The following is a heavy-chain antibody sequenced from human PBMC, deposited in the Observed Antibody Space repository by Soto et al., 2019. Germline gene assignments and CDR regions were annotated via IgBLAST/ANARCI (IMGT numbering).Heavy chain of an antibody. D-gene: IGHD3-10*01. Sequence: SETLSLTCTVSGGSISSGDYYWSWIRQPPGKGLEWIGYIYYSGSTYYNPSLKSRVTISVDTSKNQFSLKLSSVTAADTAVYYCARESQEYYYGSGSQAVWFDPWGQGTLVT. V-gene: IGHV4-30-4*01. CDR1: GGSISSGDYY. J-gene: IGHJ5*02. CDR3: ARESQEYYYGSGSQAVWFDP. CDR2: IYYSGST.